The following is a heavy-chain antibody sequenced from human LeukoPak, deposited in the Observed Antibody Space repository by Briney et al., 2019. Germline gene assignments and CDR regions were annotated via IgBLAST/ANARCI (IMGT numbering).Heavy chain of an antibody. CDR1: GFTFSDYA. J-gene: IGHJ4*02. D-gene: IGHD1-7*01. CDR2: ISNDGSNK. Sequence: PGRSLRLSCAASGFTFSDYAIHWVRQSPVKGLEWVAVISNDGSNKYYADSVKGRFTISRDNSKNTVFLQMNSLRAEDTAVYYCARGWTYLMGPAYWGQGTLVTVSS. CDR3: ARGWTYLMGPAY. V-gene: IGHV3-30-3*01.